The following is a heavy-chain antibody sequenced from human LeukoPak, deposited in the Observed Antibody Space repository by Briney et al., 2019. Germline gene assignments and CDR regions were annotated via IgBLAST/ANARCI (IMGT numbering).Heavy chain of an antibody. D-gene: IGHD4-17*01. J-gene: IGHJ6*02. Sequence: GGSLSLSCAASGFSFSSYAMSWVRQAPGKGLEWVSSMSGSGGSPYCRDAVTGRFPISRDDLKNTLYLQMNSLRAGDAAVYYCARARYGELDVWGQGTTVTVSS. CDR1: GFSFSSYA. CDR2: MSGSGGSP. CDR3: ARARYGELDV. V-gene: IGHV3-23*01.